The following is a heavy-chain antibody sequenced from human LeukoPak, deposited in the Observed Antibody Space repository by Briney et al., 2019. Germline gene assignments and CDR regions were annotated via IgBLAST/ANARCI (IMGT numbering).Heavy chain of an antibody. J-gene: IGHJ4*02. V-gene: IGHV3-74*01. Sequence: AESLSLTCAVSGFTFSSYWMQCFRQAPGKGRQWVSRINEDRRIITYADSVKGRFTISRDNAKNTLYLQMNSLRAEDTAVYYCVRDLILVWTPGDDFDYWGQGTLVTVSS. CDR2: INEDRRII. CDR1: GFTFSSYW. D-gene: IGHD2-8*01. CDR3: VRDLILVWTPGDDFDY.